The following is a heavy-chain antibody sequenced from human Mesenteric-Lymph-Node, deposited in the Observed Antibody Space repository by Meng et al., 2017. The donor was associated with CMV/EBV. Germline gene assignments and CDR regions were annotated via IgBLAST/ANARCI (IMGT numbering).Heavy chain of an antibody. Sequence: FSLSTSGVGGGWIRQPPGKALEWLALIYWDDDKRYSPSLKSRLTITKDTSKNQVVLTMTNMDPVDTATYYCAHRVTMVRGVIPWFDPWGQGTLVTVSS. J-gene: IGHJ5*02. CDR2: IYWDDDK. D-gene: IGHD3-10*01. CDR3: AHRVTMVRGVIPWFDP. V-gene: IGHV2-5*02. CDR1: FSLSTSGVG.